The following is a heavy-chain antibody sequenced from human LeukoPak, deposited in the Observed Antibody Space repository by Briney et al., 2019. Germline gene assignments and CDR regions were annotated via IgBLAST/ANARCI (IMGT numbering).Heavy chain of an antibody. J-gene: IGHJ4*02. CDR3: ARVFCSITSCSGIDY. V-gene: IGHV3-48*03. Sequence: PGGSLRLSCVASGLTFSYYEMNWVRQAPGKGLEWVSAISSRGGTIYYADSVKGRFAISRDNAKSSLYMQMNSLRAEDTAVYYCARVFCSITSCSGIDYWGQGTVVTVSS. CDR2: ISSRGGTI. D-gene: IGHD2-2*01. CDR1: GLTFSYYE.